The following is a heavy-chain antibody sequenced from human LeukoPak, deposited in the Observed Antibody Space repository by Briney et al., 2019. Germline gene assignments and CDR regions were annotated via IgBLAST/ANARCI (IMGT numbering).Heavy chain of an antibody. CDR2: ISYDGSNK. CDR3: AALSNDYRGHDF. V-gene: IGHV3-30-3*01. Sequence: PGRSLRLSCAASGFTFSSYAMHWVRQAPGKGLEWVAVISYDGSNKYYADSVKGRFTISRDNANNSLYLQMNSLRAEDTAVYYCAALSNDYRGHDFWGQGTLVTVSS. CDR1: GFTFSSYA. J-gene: IGHJ4*02. D-gene: IGHD4-11*01.